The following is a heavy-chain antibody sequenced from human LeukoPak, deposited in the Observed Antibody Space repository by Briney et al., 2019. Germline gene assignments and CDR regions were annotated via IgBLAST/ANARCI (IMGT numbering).Heavy chain of an antibody. Sequence: SAKVSCKASGGTFSSYAISWVRQAPGRGLEWMGGIIPIFGTANYAQKFQGRVTITADESTSTAYMELSSLRSEDTAVYYCARARGYSYGLIDYWGQGTLVTVSS. V-gene: IGHV1-69*13. CDR2: IIPIFGTA. CDR3: ARARGYSYGLIDY. CDR1: GGTFSSYA. D-gene: IGHD5-18*01. J-gene: IGHJ4*02.